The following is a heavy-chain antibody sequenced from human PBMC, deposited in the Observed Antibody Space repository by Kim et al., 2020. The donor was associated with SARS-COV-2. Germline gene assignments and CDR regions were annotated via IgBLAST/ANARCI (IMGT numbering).Heavy chain of an antibody. D-gene: IGHD3-10*01. CDR2: ISAYNGNT. CDR1: GYTFTSYG. CDR3: ARDRFTMVRGVIIDDY. V-gene: IGHV1-18*01. Sequence: ASVKVSCKASGYTFTSYGISWVRQAPGQGLEWMGWISAYNGNTNYAQKLQGRVTMTTDTSTSTAYMELRSLRSDDTAVYYCARDRFTMVRGVIIDDYWGQGTLVTVSS. J-gene: IGHJ4*02.